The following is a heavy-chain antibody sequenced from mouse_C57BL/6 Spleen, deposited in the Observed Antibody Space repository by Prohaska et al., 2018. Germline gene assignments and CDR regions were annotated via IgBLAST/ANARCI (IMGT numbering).Heavy chain of an antibody. J-gene: IGHJ2*01. CDR1: GFTFSNYW. D-gene: IGHD4-1*01. CDR2: IRLKSDNYAT. CDR3: TGAPNWDYFDY. V-gene: IGHV6-3*01. Sequence: EVKLEESGGGLVQPGGSMKLSCVASGFTFSNYWMNWVRQSPEKGLEWVAQIRLKSDNYATHYAESLKGRFTISRDDSKSSVYLQMNNLRAEDTGIYYCTGAPNWDYFDYWGQGTTLTVSS.